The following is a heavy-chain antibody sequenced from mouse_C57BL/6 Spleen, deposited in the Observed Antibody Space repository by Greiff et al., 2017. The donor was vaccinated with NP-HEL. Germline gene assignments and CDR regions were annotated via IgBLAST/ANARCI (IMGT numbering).Heavy chain of an antibody. D-gene: IGHD2-5*01. V-gene: IGHV1-53*01. J-gene: IGHJ1*03. CDR1: GYTFTSYW. CDR3: ASPYSNYVYWYFDV. CDR2: INPSNGGT. Sequence: VQLQQSGTELVKPGASVKLSCKASGYTFTSYWMHWVKQRPGQGLEWIGNINPSNGGTNYNEKFKSKATLTVDKSSSTAYMQLSSLTSEDSAVYYCASPYSNYVYWYFDVWGTGTTVTVSS.